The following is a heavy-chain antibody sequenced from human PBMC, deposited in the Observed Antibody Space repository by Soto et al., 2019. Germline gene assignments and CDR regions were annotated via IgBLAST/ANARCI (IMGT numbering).Heavy chain of an antibody. V-gene: IGHV5-51*01. CDR1: GYSFTSYW. CDR3: ARTAAAGKYYYGMDV. D-gene: IGHD6-13*01. J-gene: IGHJ6*02. Sequence: GESLKISCKGSGYSFTSYWIGWVRQMPGKGLECMGIIYPGDSETRYSPSFQGQVTISADKSISTAYLQWSSLKASDTAMYYCARTAAAGKYYYGMDVWGQGTTVTVSS. CDR2: IYPGDSET.